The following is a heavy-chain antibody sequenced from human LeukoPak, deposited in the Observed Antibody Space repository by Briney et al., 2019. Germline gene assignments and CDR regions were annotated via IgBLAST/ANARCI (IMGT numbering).Heavy chain of an antibody. D-gene: IGHD5-12*01. J-gene: IGHJ4*02. CDR1: GASFSGYY. CDR3: ARGGLWGGGYNF. Sequence: PSETLSLTRAVSGASFSGYYWTWIRQPPGQGLEWIGEISHNGSTNYNPSLKSRVTISIDTSKNQFSLKLTSVTAADTAVYYCARGGLWGGGYNFWGQGTLVTVSS. CDR2: ISHNGST. V-gene: IGHV4-34*01.